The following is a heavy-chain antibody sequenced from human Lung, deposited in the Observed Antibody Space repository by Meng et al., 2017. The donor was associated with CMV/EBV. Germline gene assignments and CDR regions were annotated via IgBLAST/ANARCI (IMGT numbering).Heavy chain of an antibody. V-gene: IGHV1-2*02. CDR1: GYTFAGHY. CDR2: IHYDTGET. CDR3: ARDDNWGPDY. D-gene: IGHD7-27*01. Sequence: ASVXVSCKTSGYTFAGHYLHWLRQAPGQGLEWMAWIHYDTGETNYAQNFHGRVTVTRDTSITTVYMELRSLRPDDTAMYYCARDDNWGPDYWGQGTLVTVS. J-gene: IGHJ4*02.